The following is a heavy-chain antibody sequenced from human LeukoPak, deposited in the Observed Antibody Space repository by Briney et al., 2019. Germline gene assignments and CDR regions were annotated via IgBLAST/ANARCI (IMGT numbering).Heavy chain of an antibody. Sequence: ASVKVSCKASGDTFTSYDINWVRQATGQGLEWMGWINPNSGNTGYAQKFQGRVTMTRNTSISTAYMELSSLRSEDTAVYYCARGAIGIAAAGTFGYWCQGTLVTVSS. CDR1: GDTFTSYD. CDR3: ARGAIGIAAAGTFGY. J-gene: IGHJ4*02. D-gene: IGHD6-13*01. CDR2: INPNSGNT. V-gene: IGHV1-8*01.